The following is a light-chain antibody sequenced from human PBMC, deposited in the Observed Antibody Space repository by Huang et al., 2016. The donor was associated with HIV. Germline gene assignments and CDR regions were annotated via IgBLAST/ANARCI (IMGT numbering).Light chain of an antibody. CDR1: QSVLYSSNNRDY. CDR3: QQYYRSVVGT. J-gene: IGKJ1*01. Sequence: DIVMTQSPDFLAVSLGERATITCKTSQSVLYSSNNRDYLAWYQQKAGQPPKLLISWASTRESGVPDRFSGFGSGTDFTLTIDRLQAADVAIYYCQQYYRSVVGTFGQGTKVEV. V-gene: IGKV4-1*01. CDR2: WAS.